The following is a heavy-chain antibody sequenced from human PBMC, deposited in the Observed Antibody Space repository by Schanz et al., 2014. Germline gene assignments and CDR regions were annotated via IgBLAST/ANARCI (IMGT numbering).Heavy chain of an antibody. CDR3: ARDRRRYCSTASCLHDNWFDP. Sequence: QVQLEQSGAEVKKPGSSVKVSCKASGGTFSSFGINWVRQAPGQGLEWMGRIIPSLGLAKYEQKFQDKVTITADTSTTTAYMELSGLRSEDTAVYYCARDRRRYCSTASCLHDNWFDPWGQGTLVIVSS. CDR2: IIPSLGLA. D-gene: IGHD2-2*01. J-gene: IGHJ5*02. CDR1: GGTFSSFG. V-gene: IGHV1-69*04.